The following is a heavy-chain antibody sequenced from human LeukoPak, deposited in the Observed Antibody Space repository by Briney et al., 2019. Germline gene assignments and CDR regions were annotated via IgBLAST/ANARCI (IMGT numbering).Heavy chain of an antibody. CDR2: INPNSGGT. CDR3: ARGDGSLTGWFDP. CDR1: GYTFTGYY. V-gene: IGHV1-2*02. D-gene: IGHD5-24*01. Sequence: ASVKVSCKASGYTFTGYYMHWVRQAPGQGLEWMGWINPNSGGTNYAQKFQGRVTMTRDTSISTAYMELSRLRSDDTAVYYCARGDGSLTGWFDPWGQGTLVTVSS. J-gene: IGHJ5*02.